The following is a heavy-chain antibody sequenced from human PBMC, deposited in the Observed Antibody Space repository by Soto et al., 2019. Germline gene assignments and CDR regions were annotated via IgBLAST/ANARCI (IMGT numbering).Heavy chain of an antibody. V-gene: IGHV4-39*01. Sequence: LALTCTVSGGSISSSSYYWGWIRQPPGKGLEWIGSIYYSGSTYYNPSLKSRVTISVDTSKNQFSLKLSSVTAADTAVYYCAIREGSEVATAFDPWGQGNLVHVSS. CDR2: IYYSGST. CDR3: AIREGSEVATAFDP. D-gene: IGHD5-12*01. CDR1: GGSISSSSYY. J-gene: IGHJ5*02.